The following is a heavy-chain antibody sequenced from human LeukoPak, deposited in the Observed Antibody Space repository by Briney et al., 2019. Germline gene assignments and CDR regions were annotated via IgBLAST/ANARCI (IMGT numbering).Heavy chain of an antibody. CDR1: GGSISSYY. CDR2: IYYSGST. CDR3: ARGAPYDFWRKAFYYYYYMDV. D-gene: IGHD3-3*01. V-gene: IGHV4-59*12. J-gene: IGHJ6*03. Sequence: SETLSLTCTVSGGSISSYYWSWTRQPPGKGLEWIGYIYYSGSTNYNPSLKSRVTISVDTSKNQFSLKLSSVTAADTAVYYCARGAPYDFWRKAFYYYYYMDVWGKGTTVTVSS.